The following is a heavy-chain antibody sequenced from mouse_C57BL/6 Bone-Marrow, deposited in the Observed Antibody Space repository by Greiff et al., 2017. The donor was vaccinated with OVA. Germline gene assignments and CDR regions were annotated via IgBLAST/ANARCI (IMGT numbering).Heavy chain of an antibody. CDR2: IHPNSGST. J-gene: IGHJ4*01. D-gene: IGHD2-2*01. V-gene: IGHV1-64*01. CDR1: GYTFTSYW. Sequence: VQLQQPGAELVKPGASVKLSCKASGYTFTSYWMHWVKQRPGQGLEWIGMIHPNSGSTNYNEKFKSKATLTVDKSSSTAYMQLSSLTSEDYAVNYWARKGGYPYAMDYWGQGTSVTVSS. CDR3: ARKGGYPYAMDY.